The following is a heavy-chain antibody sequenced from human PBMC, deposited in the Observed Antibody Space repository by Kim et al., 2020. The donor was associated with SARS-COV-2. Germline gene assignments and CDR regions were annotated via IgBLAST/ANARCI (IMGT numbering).Heavy chain of an antibody. CDR2: IVVGSGNT. CDR1: GFTFTSSA. CDR3: ATTGIAARPDPFEKYYYYYGMDV. D-gene: IGHD6-6*01. V-gene: IGHV1-58*01. Sequence: SVKVSCKASGFTFTSSAVQWVRQARGQRLEWIGWIVVGSGNTNYAQKFQERVTITRDMSTSTAYMELSSLRSEDTAVYYCATTGIAARPDPFEKYYYYYGMDVWGQGTTVTVSS. J-gene: IGHJ6*02.